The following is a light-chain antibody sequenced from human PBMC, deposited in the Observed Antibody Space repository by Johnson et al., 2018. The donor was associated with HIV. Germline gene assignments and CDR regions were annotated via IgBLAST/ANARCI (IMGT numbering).Light chain of an antibody. V-gene: IGLV1-51*01. J-gene: IGLJ1*01. CDR3: GTWDSSLSAGGV. CDR2: DTD. Sequence: QSVLTQPPSVSPGQSVTISCTGTSSDVGSYDYVSWYQQVPGTAPKLLIYDTDKRPSGIPDRFSGSKSGTSATLGISGLQTGDEADYYCGTWDSSLSAGGVFGTGTKVTVL. CDR1: SSDVGSYDY.